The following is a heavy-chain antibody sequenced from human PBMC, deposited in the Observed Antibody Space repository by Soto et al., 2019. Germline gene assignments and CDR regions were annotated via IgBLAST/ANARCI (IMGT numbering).Heavy chain of an antibody. J-gene: IGHJ5*02. D-gene: IGHD1-7*01. CDR2: ISGSGINT. V-gene: IGHV3-23*01. Sequence: PGGSLRLSCVASGFTFSTYAMSWVRQAPGEGLEWVSGISGSGINTYYADSVKGRFTISRDNSKNTLYLQMNSLRAEDTAVYYCEKHQNWDYPWNWFDPWGQGTLVTVYS. CDR3: EKHQNWDYPWNWFDP. CDR1: GFTFSTYA.